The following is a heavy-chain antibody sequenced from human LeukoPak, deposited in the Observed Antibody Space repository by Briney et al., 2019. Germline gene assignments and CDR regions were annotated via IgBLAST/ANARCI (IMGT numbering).Heavy chain of an antibody. D-gene: IGHD3-9*01. CDR2: IIPIFGTA. Sequence: SVKVSCKASGGTFSSYAISWVRQAPGQGLEWMGRIIPIFGTANYARKFQGRVTITTDESTSTAYVELSSLRSEDTAVYYCARSKGERYFHLVPAFDIWGQGTMVTVSS. J-gene: IGHJ3*02. CDR3: ARSKGERYFHLVPAFDI. CDR1: GGTFSSYA. V-gene: IGHV1-69*05.